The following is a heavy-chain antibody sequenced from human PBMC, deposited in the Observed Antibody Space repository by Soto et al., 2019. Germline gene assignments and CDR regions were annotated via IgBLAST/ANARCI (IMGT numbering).Heavy chain of an antibody. CDR3: ARDPHSSSWSIYFDY. CDR2: INAYNGNT. J-gene: IGHJ4*02. V-gene: IGHV1-18*01. D-gene: IGHD6-13*01. CDR1: GYTFTSYG. Sequence: ASVKVSCKASGYTFTSYGISWVRQAPGQGLEWMGWINAYNGNTSYAQKLQGRVTMTTDTSTSTAYMELSSLRSEDTAVYYCARDPHSSSWSIYFDYWGQGTLVTVSS.